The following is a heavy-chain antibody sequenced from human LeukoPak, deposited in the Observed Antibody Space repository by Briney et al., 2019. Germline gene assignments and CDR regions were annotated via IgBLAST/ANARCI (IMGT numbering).Heavy chain of an antibody. CDR2: IIPIFGTA. CDR3: ARSLTTVTTAWFDP. J-gene: IGHJ5*02. V-gene: IGHV1-69*05. Sequence: SVKVSCKASGGTFSSYAISWVRQAPGQGLEWMGRIIPIFGTAYYAQKFQGRVTITTDESTSTAYMELSSLRSEDTAVYYCARSLTTVTTAWFDPWGQGTLVTVSS. CDR1: GGTFSSYA. D-gene: IGHD4-17*01.